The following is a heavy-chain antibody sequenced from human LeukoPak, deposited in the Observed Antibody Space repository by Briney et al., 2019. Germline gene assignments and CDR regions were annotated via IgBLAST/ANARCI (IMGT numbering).Heavy chain of an antibody. V-gene: IGHV3-48*04. CDR3: ARDHYYDSSGYYYG. J-gene: IGHJ4*02. Sequence: GGSLRLSCAASGFTFSSYGMTWVRQAPGKGLEWVSYISSSSSTIYYADSVKGRFTISRDNAKNSVYLQMNSLRAEDTAVYYCARDHYYDSSGYYYGWGQGTLVTVSS. D-gene: IGHD3-22*01. CDR2: ISSSSSTI. CDR1: GFTFSSYG.